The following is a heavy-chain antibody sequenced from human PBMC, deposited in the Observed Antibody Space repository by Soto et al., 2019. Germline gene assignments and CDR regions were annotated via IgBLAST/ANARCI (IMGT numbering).Heavy chain of an antibody. Sequence: PSETLSLTCTVSNGSISSYYWSWIRQPPGKGLEWIGYIYYSGSTNYNPSLKSRVTISLDTSKNQFSLNLSSVTAADTAVYYCAGGLYYYDRSGRYWGQETLVTVSS. CDR1: NGSISSYY. CDR3: AGGLYYYDRSGRY. D-gene: IGHD3-22*01. J-gene: IGHJ4*02. V-gene: IGHV4-59*08. CDR2: IYYSGST.